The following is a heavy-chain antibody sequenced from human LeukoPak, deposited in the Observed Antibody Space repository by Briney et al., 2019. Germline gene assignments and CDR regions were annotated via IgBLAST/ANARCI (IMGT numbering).Heavy chain of an antibody. Sequence: PSETLSLTCTVSGGSIGGYYWSWIRQPPGKGLEWIGYIYYSGSTNYNPSLKSRVTISVDTSKNQFSLKLSSVTAADTAVYYCARGADSSGYYSIFYFDYWGQGTLVTVSS. CDR3: ARGADSSGYYSIFYFDY. J-gene: IGHJ4*02. CDR1: GGSIGGYY. V-gene: IGHV4-59*01. D-gene: IGHD3-22*01. CDR2: IYYSGST.